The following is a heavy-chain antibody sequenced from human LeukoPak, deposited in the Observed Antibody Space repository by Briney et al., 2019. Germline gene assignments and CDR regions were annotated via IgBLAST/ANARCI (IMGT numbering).Heavy chain of an antibody. CDR1: GYFFTTYW. D-gene: IGHD3-10*01. CDR2: IFPDDSDT. CDR3: ARQRGASGTANWFDP. V-gene: IGHV5-51*01. Sequence: GESLKIFCETSGYFFTTYWIGWVRRLPGAGLVGVGAIFPDDSDTIYSPSFQGQVTISADKSVRTAYFQWSSLKASDTAIYYCARQRGASGTANWFDPWGQGTLVTVSS. J-gene: IGHJ5*02.